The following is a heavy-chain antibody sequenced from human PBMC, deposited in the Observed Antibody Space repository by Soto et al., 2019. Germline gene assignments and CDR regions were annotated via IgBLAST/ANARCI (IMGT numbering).Heavy chain of an antibody. CDR1: GYSVSSNSAA. CDR2: TYYRSKWYN. V-gene: IGHV6-1*01. D-gene: IGHD6-6*01. J-gene: IGHJ6*02. CDR3: ARGWGIAARPDGMDV. Sequence: PSHTLSLTCAISGYSVSSNSAAWNLIRQSPSRGLEWLGRTYYRSKWYNDYAVSVKSRITINPDTSKNQFSLQLNSVTPEDTAVYYCARGWGIAARPDGMDVWGQGTTVTVSS.